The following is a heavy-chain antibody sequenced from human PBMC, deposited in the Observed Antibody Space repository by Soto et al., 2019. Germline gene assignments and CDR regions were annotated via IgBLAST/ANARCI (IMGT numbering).Heavy chain of an antibody. D-gene: IGHD2-15*01. CDR3: ARGDLGYCSGGSCHAPYYYYYMDV. J-gene: IGHJ6*03. CDR2: INHSGST. CDR1: GGSFSGYY. V-gene: IGHV4-34*01. Sequence: SETLSLTCAVYGGSFSGYYLSWIRQPPGKGLEWIGEINHSGSTNYNPSLKSRVTISVDTSKNQFSLKLSSVTAADTAVYYCARGDLGYCSGGSCHAPYYYYYMDVWGKGTTVTVSS.